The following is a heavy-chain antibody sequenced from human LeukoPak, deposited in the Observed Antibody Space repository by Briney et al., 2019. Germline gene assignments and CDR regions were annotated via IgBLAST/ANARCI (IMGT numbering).Heavy chain of an antibody. CDR2: FHPSGTT. J-gene: IGHJ1*01. CDR1: GNSVINVNSI. CDR3: TKGADDYKTGY. Sequence: PSETLSLICSVSGNSVINVNSIWSWIRQHPEKGLEWIGHFHPSGTTYYNPSLRSRLTISIDTSNNHFSLEMTSMTAADTAVYYCTKGADDYKTGYWGQGTLVTVSS. D-gene: IGHD5-24*01. V-gene: IGHV4-31*02.